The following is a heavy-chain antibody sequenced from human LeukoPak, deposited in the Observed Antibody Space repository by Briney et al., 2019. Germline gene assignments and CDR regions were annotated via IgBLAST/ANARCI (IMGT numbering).Heavy chain of an antibody. Sequence: PGGSLRLSCAASGFTFSSFVMNWVRQAPGKGVEWVSPISDRGDSTYYADSVKGGFTISRDNSKNTLYLQMNSLRAEDTAVYYCAKCTRGWFEDYWGQGTLVTVSS. D-gene: IGHD6-19*01. V-gene: IGHV3-23*01. CDR2: ISDRGDST. CDR1: GFTFSSFV. J-gene: IGHJ4*02. CDR3: AKCTRGWFEDY.